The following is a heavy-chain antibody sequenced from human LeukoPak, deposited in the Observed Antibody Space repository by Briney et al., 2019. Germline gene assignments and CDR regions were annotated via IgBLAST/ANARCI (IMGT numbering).Heavy chain of an antibody. J-gene: IGHJ4*02. CDR1: GITFRRHW. CDR2: IDEDGGEK. Sequence: GGSLRFSCAASGITFRRHWMSWVRQAPGKGLEWVANIDEDGGEKNYVDSVKGRFTISRENAKNSWYLQMNSLRTEDTAMYYCAPEPSDDVESWGQGILVTVSS. V-gene: IGHV3-7*01. D-gene: IGHD5-24*01. CDR3: APEPSDDVES.